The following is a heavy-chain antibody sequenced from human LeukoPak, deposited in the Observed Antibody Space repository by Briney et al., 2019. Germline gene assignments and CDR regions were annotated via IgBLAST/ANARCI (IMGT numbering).Heavy chain of an antibody. V-gene: IGHV4-34*01. CDR2: INHSGST. D-gene: IGHD3-22*01. J-gene: IGHJ4*02. Sequence: SETLSLTCAVYGVSFSGCYWSWIRQPPGKGLEWIGEINHSGSTNYNPSLKSRVTISVDTSKNQFSLKLSSVTAADTAVYYCARSPNYYKSRVYNYGGSFDYGGREPLVPVS. CDR1: GVSFSGCY. CDR3: ARSPNYYKSRVYNYGGSFDY.